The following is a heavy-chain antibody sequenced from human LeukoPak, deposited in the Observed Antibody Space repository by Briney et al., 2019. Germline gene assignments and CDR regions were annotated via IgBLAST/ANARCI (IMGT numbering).Heavy chain of an antibody. Sequence: ASVKVSCKASGYTFTGYYMHWVRQAPGQGLEWMGWINPNSGGTSFTQKFQGRVTMTRDTSIRTAYMEVSRLRSDDTAVYYCARSRSIEGSGSLWKYWGQGTLVTVSS. CDR1: GYTFTGYY. V-gene: IGHV1-2*02. J-gene: IGHJ4*02. D-gene: IGHD3-10*01. CDR3: ARSRSIEGSGSLWKY. CDR2: INPNSGGT.